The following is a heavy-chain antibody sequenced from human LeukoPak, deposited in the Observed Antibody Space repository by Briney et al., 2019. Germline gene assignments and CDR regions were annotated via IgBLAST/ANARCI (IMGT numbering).Heavy chain of an antibody. V-gene: IGHV3-30-3*01. CDR2: ISYDGSNK. D-gene: IGHD6-13*01. J-gene: IGHJ6*02. CDR3: ARESGQQLKDYYGMDV. Sequence: HPGASLRLSCAAYGFTFRTYDMSWVRQTPGKGLEWVAVISYDGSNKYYADSVKGRFTISRDNSKNTLYLQMNSLRAEDTAVYYCARESGQQLKDYYGMDVWGQGTTVTVSS. CDR1: GFTFRTYD.